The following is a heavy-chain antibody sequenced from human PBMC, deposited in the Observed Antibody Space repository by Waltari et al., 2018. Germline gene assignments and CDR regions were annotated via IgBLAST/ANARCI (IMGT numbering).Heavy chain of an antibody. CDR2: SSSISSYT. CDR3: ARGDYDILTGPPDAFDI. J-gene: IGHJ3*02. Sequence: GLEWVSYSSSISSYTNYADSVKGRFTISRDNAKNSLYLQMNSLRAEDTAVYYCARGDYDILTGPPDAFDIWGQGTMVTVSS. V-gene: IGHV3-11*06. D-gene: IGHD3-9*01.